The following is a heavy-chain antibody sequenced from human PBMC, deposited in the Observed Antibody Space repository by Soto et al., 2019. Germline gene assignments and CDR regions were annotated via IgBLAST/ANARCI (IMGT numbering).Heavy chain of an antibody. CDR1: GDSVSSVGFH. CDR2: IYNGGST. D-gene: IGHD3-3*01. V-gene: IGHV4-30-4*01. CDR3: ARAPVGLDTISYFDY. J-gene: IGHJ4*02. Sequence: TLSLTCTVSGDSVSSVGFHWAWLRRPPGKGLEWIGYIYNGGSTYYRPSLESRMHMSLGATRNHYSLRLTSVTAADTAVYFCARAPVGLDTISYFDYWGQGKLVTVSS.